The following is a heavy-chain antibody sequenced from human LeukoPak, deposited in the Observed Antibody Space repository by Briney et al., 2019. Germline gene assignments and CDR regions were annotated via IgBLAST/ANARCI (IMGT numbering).Heavy chain of an antibody. V-gene: IGHV4-30-2*01. D-gene: IGHD3-10*01. Sequence: PSETLSLTCAVSGGSISSGGYSWSWIRQPPGKGLEWIGYIYHSGSTNYNPSLKSRVTISVDKSKNQFSLKLSSVTAADTAVYYCARSYGSGSYYPDYWGQGTLVTVSS. CDR1: GGSISSGGYS. J-gene: IGHJ4*02. CDR2: IYHSGST. CDR3: ARSYGSGSYYPDY.